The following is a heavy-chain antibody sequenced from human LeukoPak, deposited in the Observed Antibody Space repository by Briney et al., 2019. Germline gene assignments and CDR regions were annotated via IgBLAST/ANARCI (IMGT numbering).Heavy chain of an antibody. J-gene: IGHJ6*02. CDR2: INQNGSEK. Sequence: GGSLRLSCAASTSTFSNYWMSWVRQAPGKGLEWVANINQNGSEKYYADSVKGRFTFSRDDAKNSLYLQMNCLRAEDTAVYYCARAQSGHCSSTSCYDYGMDVWGQGTTVTVSS. V-gene: IGHV3-7*01. CDR1: TSTFSNYW. D-gene: IGHD2-2*01. CDR3: ARAQSGHCSSTSCYDYGMDV.